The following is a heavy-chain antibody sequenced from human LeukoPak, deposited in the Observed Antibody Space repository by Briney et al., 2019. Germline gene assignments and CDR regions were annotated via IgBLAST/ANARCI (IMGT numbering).Heavy chain of an antibody. J-gene: IGHJ6*04. CDR1: GFTFSSYS. V-gene: IGHV3-48*04. CDR3: AELGITMIGGV. D-gene: IGHD3-10*02. Sequence: GGSLRLSCAASGFTFSSYSMNWVRQAPGKGLEWVSYISSSGSTIYYADSMNDRFTISRDNAKNSLYLQMNSLRAEDTAVYYCAELGITMIGGVWGKGTTVTISS. CDR2: ISSSGSTI.